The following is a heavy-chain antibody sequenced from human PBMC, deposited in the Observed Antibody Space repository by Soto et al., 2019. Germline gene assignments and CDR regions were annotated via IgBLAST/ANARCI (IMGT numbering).Heavy chain of an antibody. D-gene: IGHD5-18*01. CDR1: GFTFSSYG. Sequence: PGGSLRLSCAASGFTFSSYGMHWVRQAPGKGLEWVAVIWYDGSNKYYADSVKGRFTISRDNSKNTLYLQMNSLRAEDTAVYYCARDHHGVYSYGPGDYYYYGMDVWGQGTTVTVSS. V-gene: IGHV3-33*01. CDR3: ARDHHGVYSYGPGDYYYYGMDV. J-gene: IGHJ6*02. CDR2: IWYDGSNK.